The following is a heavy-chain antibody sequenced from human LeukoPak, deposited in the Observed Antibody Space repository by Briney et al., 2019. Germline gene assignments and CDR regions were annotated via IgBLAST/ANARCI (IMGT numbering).Heavy chain of an antibody. D-gene: IGHD2-21*02. CDR1: GYNFPIYW. V-gene: IGHV5-51*01. CDR3: ARTYCGGDCYSDY. CDR2: IYPGDSDT. J-gene: IGHJ4*02. Sequence: GESLKISRQGSGYNFPIYWIGWVRQMPGKGLEWMGIIYPGDSDTRYSPSFQGQVTISADKSISTAYLQWSSLKASDTAMYYCARTYCGGDCYSDYWGQGTLVTVSS.